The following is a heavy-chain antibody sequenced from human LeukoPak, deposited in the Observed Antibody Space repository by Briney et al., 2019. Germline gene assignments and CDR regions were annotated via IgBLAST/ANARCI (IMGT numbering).Heavy chain of an antibody. CDR2: INPNSGGT. J-gene: IGHJ3*02. Sequence: ASVKVSCKASGYTFTGYYMHWVRQAPGQGLEWMGRINPNSGGTNYAQRFQGRVTMTRDTSTSTAYMELSRLRSDDTAVYYCAREWVLSDGSGSYFILFDIWGQGTMVTVSS. V-gene: IGHV1-2*06. CDR1: GYTFTGYY. CDR3: AREWVLSDGSGSYFILFDI. D-gene: IGHD3-10*01.